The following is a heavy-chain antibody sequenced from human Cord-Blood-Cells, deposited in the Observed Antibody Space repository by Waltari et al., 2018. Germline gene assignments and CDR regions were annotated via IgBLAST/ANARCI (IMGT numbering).Heavy chain of an antibody. Sequence: QLQLQESGPGLVKPSENLSLTCTVSGGSISSSSYYWGWIRQPPGKGLEWMGSIYYSGSTYYNPSLKSRVTISVDTSKNQFSLKLRSVTAADTAVYYCASRSYYRGAFDIWGQGTMVTVSS. D-gene: IGHD2-8*01. J-gene: IGHJ3*02. CDR2: IYYSGST. V-gene: IGHV4-39*07. CDR3: ASRSYYRGAFDI. CDR1: GGSISSSSYY.